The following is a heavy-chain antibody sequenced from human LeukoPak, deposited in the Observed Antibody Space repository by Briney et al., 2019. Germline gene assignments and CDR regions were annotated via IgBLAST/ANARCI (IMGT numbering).Heavy chain of an antibody. V-gene: IGHV3-53*01. Sequence: GGSLRLSCEASGFTVSGVHVNWVRQAPGKGLEWVSIIYTGGDTYYADSVKGRFTISRDNSRNTVYLQMNSLRVEDTALYYCVTEGRAFDYWGQGTLVTVSS. CDR2: IYTGGDT. CDR3: VTEGRAFDY. CDR1: GFTVSGVH. J-gene: IGHJ4*02.